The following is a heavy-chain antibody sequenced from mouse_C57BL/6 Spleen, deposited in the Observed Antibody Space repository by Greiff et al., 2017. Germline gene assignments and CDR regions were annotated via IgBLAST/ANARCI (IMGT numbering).Heavy chain of an antibody. CDR1: GYTFTSYW. V-gene: IGHV1-5*01. CDR2: IYPGNSDT. CDR3: TRYGFVTTVVADFDV. J-gene: IGHJ1*03. Sequence: VQLQQSGTVLARPGASVKMSCKTSGYTFTSYWMHWVKQRPGQGLEWIGAIYPGNSDTSYNQKFKGKAKLTAVTSASTAYLELSSLTNEDSAVYYCTRYGFVTTVVADFDVWGTGTTVTVSS. D-gene: IGHD1-1*01.